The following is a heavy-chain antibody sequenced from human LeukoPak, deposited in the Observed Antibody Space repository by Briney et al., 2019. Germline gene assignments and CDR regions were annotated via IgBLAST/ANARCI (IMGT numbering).Heavy chain of an antibody. CDR2: IYSAGST. Sequence: GGSLRLSCAASGFTVSSTYMSWVRQAPGKGLEWVSIIYSAGSTYYADSVKGRFTISRDNSKNTLYLQMNSLRAEDTAVYYCANNDYNNPEAWGQGTLVTVSS. CDR1: GFTVSSTY. J-gene: IGHJ5*02. D-gene: IGHD4-11*01. V-gene: IGHV3-53*01. CDR3: ANNDYNNPEA.